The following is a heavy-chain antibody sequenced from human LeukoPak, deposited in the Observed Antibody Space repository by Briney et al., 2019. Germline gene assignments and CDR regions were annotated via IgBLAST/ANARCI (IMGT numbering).Heavy chain of an antibody. J-gene: IGHJ3*02. D-gene: IGHD2-2*01. CDR2: ISGSGGST. V-gene: IGHV3-23*01. Sequence: GGSLRLSCAASGFTFSSYAMSWGRQAPGKGLEWVSAISGSGGSTYYADSVKGRFTISRDNSKNTLYLQMNSLRAEATAVYYCAKFEDIVVVPAAIAFDIWGQGTMVTVSS. CDR1: GFTFSSYA. CDR3: AKFEDIVVVPAAIAFDI.